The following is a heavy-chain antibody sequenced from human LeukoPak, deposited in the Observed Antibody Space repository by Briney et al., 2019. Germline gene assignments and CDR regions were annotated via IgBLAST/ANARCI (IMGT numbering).Heavy chain of an antibody. CDR2: FDPEDGET. CDR3: ATAPDRQYGDYALDY. CDR1: GYTLTELS. J-gene: IGHJ4*02. Sequence: GASVKVSCKVSGYTLTELSMHWVRQAPGKGLEWMGGFDPEDGETIYAQKFQGRVTMTEDTSTDTAYMELSSLRSEDTAVYYCATAPDRQYGDYALDYWGQGTLVTVSS. V-gene: IGHV1-24*01. D-gene: IGHD4-17*01.